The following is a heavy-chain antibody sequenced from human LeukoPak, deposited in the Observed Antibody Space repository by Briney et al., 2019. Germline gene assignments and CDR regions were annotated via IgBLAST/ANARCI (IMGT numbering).Heavy chain of an antibody. J-gene: IGHJ5*02. CDR3: ARFLLSIAARWFDP. D-gene: IGHD6-6*01. V-gene: IGHV4-34*01. CDR2: INLSGST. CDR1: GGSFSGYY. Sequence: SETLSLTCAVYGGSFSGYYWSWIRQPPGKGLEWIGEINLSGSTNYNPSLKSRVTISVDTSKNQFSLKLSSVTAADTAVYYCARFLLSIAARWFDPWGQGTLVTVSS.